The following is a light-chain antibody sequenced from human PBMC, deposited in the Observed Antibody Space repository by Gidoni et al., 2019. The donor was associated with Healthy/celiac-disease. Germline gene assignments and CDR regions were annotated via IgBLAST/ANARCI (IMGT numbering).Light chain of an antibody. Sequence: EIVMTQSPATLSVSPGERATLSCRASQSVSSNLAWYQQKPGQAPRLLIYGASTRATGNPARFSGSGSGTEFTLTISSLQSEDFAVYYCQQYKNWPLWTFGQGTKVEIK. V-gene: IGKV3-15*01. CDR1: QSVSSN. CDR2: GAS. J-gene: IGKJ1*01. CDR3: QQYKNWPLWT.